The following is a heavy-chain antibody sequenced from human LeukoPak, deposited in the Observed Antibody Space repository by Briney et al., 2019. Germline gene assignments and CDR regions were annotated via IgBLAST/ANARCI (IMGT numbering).Heavy chain of an antibody. CDR1: GGTFSSYA. J-gene: IGHJ4*02. CDR2: IIPILGIA. Sequence: GASVKVSCKASGGTFSSYAISWVRQAPGQGLEWMGRIIPILGIANYAQKFQGRVTITADKPTSTAYMELSSLRSEDTAVYYCASSRDGYNYLGYWGQGTLVTVSS. V-gene: IGHV1-69*04. CDR3: ASSRDGYNYLGY. D-gene: IGHD5-24*01.